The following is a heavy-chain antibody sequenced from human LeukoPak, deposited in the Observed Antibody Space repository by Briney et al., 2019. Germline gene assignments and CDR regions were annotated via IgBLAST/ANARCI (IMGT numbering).Heavy chain of an antibody. V-gene: IGHV4-34*01. CDR1: GGSFSGYY. CDR2: INPSVST. Sequence: SETLSLTCAVYGGSFSGYYWSWIRQPPGKGLEWIGEINPSVSTNYNPSLKSRVTISVDTSKNQFTLKLNSVTAADTAVYYCARARESMATAGSYFDYWGQGTLVTVSS. D-gene: IGHD6-13*01. J-gene: IGHJ4*02. CDR3: ARARESMATAGSYFDY.